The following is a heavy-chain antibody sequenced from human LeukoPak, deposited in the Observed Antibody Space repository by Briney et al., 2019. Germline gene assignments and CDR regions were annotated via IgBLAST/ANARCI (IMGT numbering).Heavy chain of an antibody. J-gene: IGHJ4*02. Sequence: SETLSLTCTVSGGSISSSSYYWGWIRQPPGKGLEWIGSIYYSGNTYYNPSLKSRVTISVDTSKNQFSLKLSSVTAADTAVYYCARVLDTAMDYDYWGQGTLVTVSS. CDR2: IYYSGNT. CDR1: GGSISSSSYY. CDR3: ARVLDTAMDYDY. V-gene: IGHV4-39*07. D-gene: IGHD5-18*01.